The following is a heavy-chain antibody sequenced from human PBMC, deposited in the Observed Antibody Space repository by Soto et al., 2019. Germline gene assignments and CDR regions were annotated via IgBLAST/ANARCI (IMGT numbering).Heavy chain of an antibody. Sequence: GGSLRLSCAASGFTFSSYAMSWVRQAPGKGLEWVSAISGSGGSTYYADSVKGRFTISRDNSKNTLYLQMNSLRAEDKAVDYGAKDFSITIFGVVTDAFDIWGQGTMVTVSS. CDR3: AKDFSITIFGVVTDAFDI. V-gene: IGHV3-23*01. CDR2: ISGSGGST. CDR1: GFTFSSYA. D-gene: IGHD3-3*01. J-gene: IGHJ3*02.